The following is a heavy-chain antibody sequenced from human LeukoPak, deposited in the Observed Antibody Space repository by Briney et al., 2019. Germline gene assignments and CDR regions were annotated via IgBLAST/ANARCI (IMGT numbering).Heavy chain of an antibody. CDR2: ISGSGGGT. J-gene: IGHJ1*01. CDR3: AKGEQWLVLYFQH. V-gene: IGHV3-23*01. D-gene: IGHD6-19*01. CDR1: GFTFSSYA. Sequence: GESLKISCAVSGFTFSSYAMSWVRQAPGKGLEWVAAISGSGGGTDYADSVKGRFTISRDNSKNTLYLQMNSLRAEDTAVYYCAKGEQWLVLYFQHWGQGTLVTVSS.